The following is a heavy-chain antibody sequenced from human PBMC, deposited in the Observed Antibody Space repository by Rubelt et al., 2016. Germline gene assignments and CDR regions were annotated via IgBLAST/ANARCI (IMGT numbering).Heavy chain of an antibody. CDR2: IYTSGRT. V-gene: IGHV4-4*07. CDR3: ARLGVVAGIDY. Sequence: QVQLQESGPGLVKPSETLSLTCTVSGGSISSYYWSWIRQPAGEGLEWIGRIYTSGRTHYNPSPTGRVTMSVDTSKNQCSLKLSSVTAADTAVYYCARLGVVAGIDYWGQGTLVTVSS. J-gene: IGHJ4*02. D-gene: IGHD6-19*01. CDR1: GGSISSYY.